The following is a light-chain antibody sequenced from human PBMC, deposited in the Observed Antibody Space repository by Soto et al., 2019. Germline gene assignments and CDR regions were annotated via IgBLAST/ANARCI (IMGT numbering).Light chain of an antibody. CDR2: EAY. V-gene: IGLV2-23*01. J-gene: IGLJ1*01. CDR1: STDVGSHKL. Sequence: QSVLTQPASVSGSPGQSITISCTGTSTDVGSHKLVSWYQQYPGNAPKLIIFEAYKRPSGVSNRFSGSKSGSTASLTISGLHAEEEADYYCCSNAVGSTYVFGTGTKVTVL. CDR3: CSNAVGSTYV.